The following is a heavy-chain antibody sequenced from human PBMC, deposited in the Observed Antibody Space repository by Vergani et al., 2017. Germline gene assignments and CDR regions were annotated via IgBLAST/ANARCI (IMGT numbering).Heavy chain of an antibody. V-gene: IGHV3-30-3*01. D-gene: IGHD3-16*02. J-gene: IGHJ4*02. CDR2: IPYDGSNK. Sequence: QVQLVESGGGVVQPGRSLRLACAASGFTFSSYAMHWVRQAPGKGMEWVAVIPYDGSNKYYADSVQGRFTISRDNSKNTLYLQMNSLTAEDTAVYYCARLENSVTPFDYWGQGTLVTVSS. CDR3: ARLENSVTPFDY. CDR1: GFTFSSYA.